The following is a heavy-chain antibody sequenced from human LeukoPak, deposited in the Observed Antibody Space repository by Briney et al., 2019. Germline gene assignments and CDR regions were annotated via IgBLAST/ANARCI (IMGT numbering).Heavy chain of an antibody. J-gene: IGHJ5*02. V-gene: IGHV1-18*01. CDR2: ICAYNGNT. CDR3: ARAPLKLWFGVWFDP. CDR1: RYTFTSYG. D-gene: IGHD3-10*01. Sequence: ASVKDSCKAPRYTFTSYGISWVRQIPGQGLEWMGWICAYNGNTNYAQKLQGRVTMTTDTSTSTAYMELRSLRSDDTAVYYCARAPLKLWFGVWFDPWGQGTLVTVSS.